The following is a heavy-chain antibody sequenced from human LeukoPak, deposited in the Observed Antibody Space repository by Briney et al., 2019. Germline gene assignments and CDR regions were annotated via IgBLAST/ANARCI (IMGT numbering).Heavy chain of an antibody. V-gene: IGHV3-30*01. J-gene: IGHJ4*02. Sequence: GRSLRLSCAASGFTFSSYAMHWVRQAPGKGLEWVAVISYDGSKKYYADSVKGRFTISRDNSKNTLYLQMNSLRAEDTAVYYCARDGSSTRMDFDYRGQGTLVTVSS. CDR2: ISYDGSKK. CDR1: GFTFSSYA. CDR3: ARDGSSTRMDFDY. D-gene: IGHD2-2*01.